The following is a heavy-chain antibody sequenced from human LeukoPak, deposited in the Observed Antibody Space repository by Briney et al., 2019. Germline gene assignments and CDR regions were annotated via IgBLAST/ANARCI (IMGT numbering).Heavy chain of an antibody. Sequence: GGSLRLSCAASGFTFDDYAMHWVRQAPGKGLEWVSLISGDGGSTYYADPVKGRFTISRDNSKNSLYLQMNSLRTEDTALYYCAKTYCGGDCYSRALAFDIWGQGTKVTVSS. CDR2: ISGDGGST. CDR1: GFTFDDYA. J-gene: IGHJ3*02. CDR3: AKTYCGGDCYSRALAFDI. V-gene: IGHV3-43*02. D-gene: IGHD2-21*02.